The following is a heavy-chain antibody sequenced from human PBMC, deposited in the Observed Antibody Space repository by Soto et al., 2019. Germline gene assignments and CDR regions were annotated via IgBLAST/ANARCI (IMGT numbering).Heavy chain of an antibody. CDR2: ISAYNGNT. J-gene: IGHJ6*02. CDR3: ADDVMLNDGRGEYYYYYGMDV. Sequence: AASVKVSCKASGYTFTSYGISWVRQAPGQGLEWMGWISAYNGNTNYAQKLQGRVTMTTDTSTSTAYMELRSLRSDDTAVYYCADDVMLNDGRGEYYYYYGMDVWGQGTTVTVSS. V-gene: IGHV1-18*04. CDR1: GYTFTSYG. D-gene: IGHD3-16*01.